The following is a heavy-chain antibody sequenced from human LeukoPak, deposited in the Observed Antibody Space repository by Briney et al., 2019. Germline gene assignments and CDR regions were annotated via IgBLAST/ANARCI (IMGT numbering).Heavy chain of an antibody. Sequence: PSETLSLTCSVSGGSISSYYWSWFQQPPGKGLEWIVLFYYNGKTNSNHSLRGRVTISVDKSTNQFSLNMNSVTAADTAVYYCARHKYDYDSFTGYYTIWWFDPWGPGTLVIVSS. CDR1: GGSISSYY. V-gene: IGHV4-59*08. J-gene: IGHJ5*02. D-gene: IGHD3-9*01. CDR2: FYYNGKT. CDR3: ARHKYDYDSFTGYYTIWWFDP.